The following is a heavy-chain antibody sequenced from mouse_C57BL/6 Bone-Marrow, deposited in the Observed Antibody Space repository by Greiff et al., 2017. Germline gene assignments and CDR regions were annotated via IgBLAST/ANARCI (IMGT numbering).Heavy chain of an antibody. V-gene: IGHV1-82*01. CDR2: IYPGDGDT. D-gene: IGHD1-1*01. CDR3: ARGPYYYGSSYDWYFDV. J-gene: IGHJ1*03. Sequence: QVQLQQSGPELVKPGASVKISCKASGYAFSSSWMNWVKQRPGKGLEWIGRIYPGDGDTNYNGKFKGKATLTADKSSSTAYMQLSSLTSEDSAVYYCARGPYYYGSSYDWYFDVWGTGTTVTVSS. CDR1: GYAFSSSW.